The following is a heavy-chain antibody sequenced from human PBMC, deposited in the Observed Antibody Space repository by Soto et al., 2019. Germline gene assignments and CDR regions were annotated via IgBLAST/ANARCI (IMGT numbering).Heavy chain of an antibody. Sequence: GASVKVSCKASGYTFTSYGISWVRQAPGQGLEWMGWISAYNGNTNYAQKLQGRVTMTTDTSTSTAYMELRSLRSDDTAVYYCARDLNDILTGYYAQIDYWGQGTLVTVSS. J-gene: IGHJ4*02. CDR2: ISAYNGNT. CDR3: ARDLNDILTGYYAQIDY. V-gene: IGHV1-18*01. CDR1: GYTFTSYG. D-gene: IGHD3-9*01.